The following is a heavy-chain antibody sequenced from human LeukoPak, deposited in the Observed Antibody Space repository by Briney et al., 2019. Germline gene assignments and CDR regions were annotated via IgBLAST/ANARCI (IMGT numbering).Heavy chain of an antibody. J-gene: IGHJ6*03. CDR3: ARHFYYYGSGILNYMDV. D-gene: IGHD3-10*01. V-gene: IGHV4-39*01. CDR2: IYNSGST. Sequence: SETLSLTCRVSGASINSGSNCWGWIRQPPGKGLEWIGSIYNSGSTYYNPSLKSRVTISVDTSKNKFSLKLSSVTAADTAVYYCARHFYYYGSGILNYMDVWGKGTTVTISS. CDR1: GASINSGSNC.